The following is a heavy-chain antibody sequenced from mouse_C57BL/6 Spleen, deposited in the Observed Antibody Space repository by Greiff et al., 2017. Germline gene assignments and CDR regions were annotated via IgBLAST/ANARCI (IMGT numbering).Heavy chain of an antibody. CDR2: INPSNGGT. CDR3: TRWGYDYYDAMDY. CDR1: GYTFTSYW. J-gene: IGHJ4*01. Sequence: VQLQQPGTELVKPGASVKLSCKASGYTFTSYWMHWVKQRPGQGLEWIGNINPSNGGTNYNEKFKSKATLTVDKSSSTAYMQLSSLTSEDSAFYSCTRWGYDYYDAMDYWGQGTSVTVSS. V-gene: IGHV1-53*01. D-gene: IGHD2-4*01.